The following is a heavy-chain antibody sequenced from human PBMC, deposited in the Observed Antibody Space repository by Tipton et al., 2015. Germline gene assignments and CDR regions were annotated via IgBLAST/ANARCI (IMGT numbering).Heavy chain of an antibody. V-gene: IGHV3-74*01. CDR3: GREFVGSGSFSYYNYFGMDV. CDR1: GFTFSSYW. J-gene: IGHJ6*02. CDR2: INGDGSST. D-gene: IGHD3-10*01. Sequence: SLRLSCAASGFTFSSYWMHWVRQAPGKGLAWVSRINGDGSSTNYADSVKGRLTISRDNAKNTLYLQMNSLRGEDTSVYYCGREFVGSGSFSYYNYFGMDVWGQGTTVTVSS.